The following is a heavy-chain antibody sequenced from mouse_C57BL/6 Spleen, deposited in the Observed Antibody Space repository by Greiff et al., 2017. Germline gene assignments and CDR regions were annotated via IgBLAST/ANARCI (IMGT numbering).Heavy chain of an antibody. CDR2: FHPYNDDT. Sequence: VQLQESGAELVKPGASVKMSCKASGYTFTTYPIEWMKQNHGKSLEWIGNFHPYNDDTKYNEKFKGKATLTVEKSSSTVYLELSRLTSDDSAVYYCAIYDYDDDAHAMDYWGQGTSVTVSS. D-gene: IGHD2-4*01. J-gene: IGHJ4*01. CDR1: GYTFTTYP. CDR3: AIYDYDDDAHAMDY. V-gene: IGHV1-47*01.